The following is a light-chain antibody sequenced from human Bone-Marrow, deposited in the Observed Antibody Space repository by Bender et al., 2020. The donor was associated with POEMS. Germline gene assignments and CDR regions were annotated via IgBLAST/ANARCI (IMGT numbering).Light chain of an antibody. Sequence: HSALTQPPSASGTPGQRVTISCSGGSSNIGAHAVNWYQHLPGTAPKLLIYSSHRRPSEVPDRFSGSRSGTSASLAISGLQSEDEADYYCAVWDDSLNGWVFGGGTKLTVL. V-gene: IGLV1-44*01. CDR2: SSH. CDR1: SSNIGAHA. CDR3: AVWDDSLNGWV. J-gene: IGLJ3*02.